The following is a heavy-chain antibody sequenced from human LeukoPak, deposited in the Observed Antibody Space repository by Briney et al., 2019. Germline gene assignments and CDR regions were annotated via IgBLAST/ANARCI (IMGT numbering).Heavy chain of an antibody. CDR3: ARSRSGDYAYY. J-gene: IGHJ4*02. Sequence: ASVKVSCKASGYTFSGYYMHWVRQAPGQGLERMGWISAYNGNTNYAQKLQGRVTMTTDTSTSTAYMELRSLRSDDTAVYYCARSRSGDYAYYWGQGTLVTVSS. V-gene: IGHV1-18*04. CDR2: ISAYNGNT. D-gene: IGHD3-3*01. CDR1: GYTFSGYY.